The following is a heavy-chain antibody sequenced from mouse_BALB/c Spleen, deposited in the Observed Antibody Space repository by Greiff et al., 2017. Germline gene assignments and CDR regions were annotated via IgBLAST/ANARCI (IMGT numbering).Heavy chain of an antibody. CDR3: AKNPNYDGLPWYFEV. V-gene: IGHV2-5-1*01. J-gene: IGHJ1*01. CDR1: GFSLTSYG. CDR2: IWRGGST. D-gene: IGHD2-3*01. Sequence: QVQLQQSGPSLVQPSQSLSITCTVSGFSLTSYGVHWVRQSPGKGLAWLGVIWRGGSTDYNAAFMSRLSITKDNSKSQVFFKMNSLQADDTAIYYCAKNPNYDGLPWYFEVWGAGTTVTVSS.